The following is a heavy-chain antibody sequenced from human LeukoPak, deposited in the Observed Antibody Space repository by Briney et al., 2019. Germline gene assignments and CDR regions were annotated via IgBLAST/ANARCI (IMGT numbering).Heavy chain of an antibody. CDR1: GFTFSNYW. CDR3: ARIGYSSSCLDY. CDR2: IKQDGSVK. J-gene: IGHJ4*02. D-gene: IGHD6-19*01. Sequence: PGGSLRLSCAASGFTFSNYWMSWVRQAPGKELEWVANIKQDGSVKYYVDSVRGRFTISRDNAKNSVYLQMNSLRAEDTAVYYCARIGYSSSCLDYWGQGTLVTVSS. V-gene: IGHV3-7*01.